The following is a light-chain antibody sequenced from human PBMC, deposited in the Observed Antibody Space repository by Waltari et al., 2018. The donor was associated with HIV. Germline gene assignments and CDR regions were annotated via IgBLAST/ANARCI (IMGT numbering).Light chain of an antibody. CDR1: QSISSW. J-gene: IGKJ1*01. Sequence: DIQMNQSPSTLSASVGARVSITCRASQSISSWLAWYQHKPGKAPKVLIYKASNLETGVPSRFSGSGSGTEFTLTISSLQPDDFATYYCQQYNSYSWTFGEGTKVEIK. CDR3: QQYNSYSWT. CDR2: KAS. V-gene: IGKV1-5*03.